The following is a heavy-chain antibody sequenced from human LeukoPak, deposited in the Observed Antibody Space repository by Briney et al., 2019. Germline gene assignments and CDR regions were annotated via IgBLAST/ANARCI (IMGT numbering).Heavy chain of an antibody. V-gene: IGHV4-59*01. D-gene: IGHD2-15*01. CDR2: IHYSGST. Sequence: PSETLSLTCTVSGGSISGYYWSWIRQSPGKGLEWIGYIHYSGSTNYNPSLKGRVTMSVDTSKNHFSLKVSSVTAADTAVYYCARAVVVAATVKWFDPWGQGTLVTVSS. J-gene: IGHJ5*02. CDR3: ARAVVVAATVKWFDP. CDR1: GGSISGYY.